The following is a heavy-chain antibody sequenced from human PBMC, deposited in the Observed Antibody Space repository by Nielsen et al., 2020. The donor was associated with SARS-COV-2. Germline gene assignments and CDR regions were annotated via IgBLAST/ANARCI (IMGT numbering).Heavy chain of an antibody. CDR2: ISWNSGSI. CDR1: GFTFSSYA. J-gene: IGHJ4*02. V-gene: IGHV3-9*01. Sequence: GGSLRLSCAASGFTFSSYAMSWARQAPGKGLEWVSGISWNSGSIGYADSVKGRFTISRDNAKNSLYLQMNSLRAEDTALYYCAKDLSPFSSGWYSDYWGQGTLVTVSS. D-gene: IGHD6-19*01. CDR3: AKDLSPFSSGWYSDY.